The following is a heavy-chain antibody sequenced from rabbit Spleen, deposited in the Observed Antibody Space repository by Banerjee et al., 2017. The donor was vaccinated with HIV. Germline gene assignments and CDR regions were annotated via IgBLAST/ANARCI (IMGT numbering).Heavy chain of an antibody. D-gene: IGHD1-1*01. CDR2: INAATGKP. V-gene: IGHV1S40*01. J-gene: IGHJ4*01. CDR3: ARDLVAVIGWNFYL. CDR1: GFSFGDRDV. Sequence: QSLEESGGDLVKPTGSLTLTCKASGFSFGDRDVMCWVRQAPGKGLEWIACINAATGKPVYATWAKGRFTISRTSSTTVTLRMTSLTAADRATYFCARDLVAVIGWNFYLWGPGTLVTVS.